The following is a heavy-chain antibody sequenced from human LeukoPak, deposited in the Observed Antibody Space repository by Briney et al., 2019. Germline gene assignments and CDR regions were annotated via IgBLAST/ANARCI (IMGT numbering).Heavy chain of an antibody. Sequence: GGSLRLSCAASGVTFSNYAMSWVRQAPGKGLEWVSAISGSGGSTYYADSVKDRFTISRDNSKNTVYLHMNSLRAEDTAVYYCARDGYNFACDYWGQGSLVTVSS. D-gene: IGHD5-24*01. CDR3: ARDGYNFACDY. CDR1: GVTFSNYA. V-gene: IGHV3-23*01. CDR2: ISGSGGST. J-gene: IGHJ4*02.